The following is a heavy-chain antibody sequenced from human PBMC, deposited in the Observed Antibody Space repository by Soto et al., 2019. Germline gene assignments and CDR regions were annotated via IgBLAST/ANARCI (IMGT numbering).Heavy chain of an antibody. CDR1: GFTFSSYW. CDR2: INSDGSST. Sequence: GGSLRLSCAASGFTFSSYWMHWVRQSPGKGLVWVSRINSDGSSTSYADSVKGRFTISRDNAKNTLYLQMNSLRAEDTAVYYCARPTSLGGNPFDYWGQGTLVTVSS. CDR3: ARPTSLGGNPFDY. V-gene: IGHV3-74*01. D-gene: IGHD2-15*01. J-gene: IGHJ4*02.